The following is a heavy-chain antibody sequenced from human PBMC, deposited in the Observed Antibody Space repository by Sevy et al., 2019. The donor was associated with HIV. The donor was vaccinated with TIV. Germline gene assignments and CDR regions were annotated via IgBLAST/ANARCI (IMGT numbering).Heavy chain of an antibody. CDR2: ISGSGGST. Sequence: GGSLRLSCAASGFTFSSYAMSWVRQAPGKGLEWVSAISGSGGSTYYADSVKGRFTISRDNSKNTLYLQMNSLRVEDTAVYYCAKDLDRVYDFWSGYHYFDYWGQGTLVTVSS. CDR1: GFTFSSYA. V-gene: IGHV3-23*01. CDR3: AKDLDRVYDFWSGYHYFDY. D-gene: IGHD3-3*01. J-gene: IGHJ4*02.